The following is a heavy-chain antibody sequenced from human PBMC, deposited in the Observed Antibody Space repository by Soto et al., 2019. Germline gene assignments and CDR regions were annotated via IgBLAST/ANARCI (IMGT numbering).Heavy chain of an antibody. V-gene: IGHV3-33*01. D-gene: IGHD3-3*01. CDR3: ARDRRFLEWLDY. Sequence: QMHLVESGGGVVQPGRSLTLSCVASGFTFTSYGIHWVRQAPGKGLEWVAVIWYDGSNKYYGDSAKGRFSISRDNSKNTVYLQMTSLRAEDTAVYYCARDRRFLEWLDYWGQGTLVSVSS. J-gene: IGHJ4*02. CDR1: GFTFTSYG. CDR2: IWYDGSNK.